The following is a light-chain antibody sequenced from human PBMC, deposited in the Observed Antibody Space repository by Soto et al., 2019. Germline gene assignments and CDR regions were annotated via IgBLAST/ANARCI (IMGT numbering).Light chain of an antibody. J-gene: IGKJ1*01. V-gene: IGKV1-5*03. Sequence: DIQMTXSPSTLSASXXXXVTITCRASQTITTSLAWYQQKPGKAPKLLIYKASSLESEVPSRFSGSGSGTESNLTNSSLQPDDFATYYCQQYDSYSVRTFGQGTKVEI. CDR1: QTITTS. CDR3: QQYDSYSVRT. CDR2: KAS.